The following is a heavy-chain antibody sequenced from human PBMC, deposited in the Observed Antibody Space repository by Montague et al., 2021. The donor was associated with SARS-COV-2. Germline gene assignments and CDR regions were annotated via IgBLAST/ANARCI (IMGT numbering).Heavy chain of an antibody. Sequence: SETLSLNCTVSGGSISSYYWSWIRQPPGKGLEWIGYIYYSGSTNYNPSLKSRVIISVDTSKNQFSLKLSSVTAADTAVYYCARHALGYFDWLNEGYFDYWGQGTLVTVSS. J-gene: IGHJ4*02. CDR2: IYYSGST. V-gene: IGHV4-59*08. CDR1: GGSISSYY. D-gene: IGHD3-9*01. CDR3: ARHALGYFDWLNEGYFDY.